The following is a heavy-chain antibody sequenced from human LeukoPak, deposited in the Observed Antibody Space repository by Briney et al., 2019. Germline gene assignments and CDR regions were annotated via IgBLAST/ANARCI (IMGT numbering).Heavy chain of an antibody. V-gene: IGHV3-33*01. CDR3: ARDRNQWELPLDAFDI. D-gene: IGHD1-26*01. CDR2: IWYDGSNK. CDR1: GFTFSSYG. J-gene: IGHJ3*02. Sequence: GGSLILSCAASGFTFSSYGMHWVRQAPGKGLEWVAVIWYDGSNKYYADSVKGRFTISRDNSKNTLYLQMNSLRAEDTAVYYCARDRNQWELPLDAFDIWGQGTMVTVSS.